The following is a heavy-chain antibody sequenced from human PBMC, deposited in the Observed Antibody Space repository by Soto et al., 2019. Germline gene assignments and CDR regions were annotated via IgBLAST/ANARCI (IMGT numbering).Heavy chain of an antibody. V-gene: IGHV4-30-4*01. J-gene: IGHJ5*02. CDR3: ARSSLRLGELSPNLFDP. D-gene: IGHD3-16*02. CDR1: GGSISSGDYY. Sequence: TLSLTCTVSGGSISSGDYYWSWIRQPPGKGLEWIGYIYYSGSTYYNPSLKSRVTISVDTSKNQFSLKLSSVTAADTAVYYCARSSLRLGELSPNLFDPWGQGTLVTVSS. CDR2: IYYSGST.